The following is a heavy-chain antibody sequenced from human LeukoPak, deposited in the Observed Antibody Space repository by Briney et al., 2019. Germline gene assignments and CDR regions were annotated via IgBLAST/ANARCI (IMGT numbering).Heavy chain of an antibody. CDR2: IKSKTVGGAA. V-gene: IGHV3-15*01. CDR3: ARGSNSYDSSDFDC. D-gene: IGHD3-22*01. CDR1: GFTFSNAW. J-gene: IGHJ4*02. Sequence: PGGSLRLSCVASGFTFSNAWMNWVRQAPGKGQEWVGRIKSKTVGGAADYAAPVKGRFTISRDDSRNTVYLQMNSLETEDTAVYYCARGSNSYDSSDFDCWGQGTLVTVSS.